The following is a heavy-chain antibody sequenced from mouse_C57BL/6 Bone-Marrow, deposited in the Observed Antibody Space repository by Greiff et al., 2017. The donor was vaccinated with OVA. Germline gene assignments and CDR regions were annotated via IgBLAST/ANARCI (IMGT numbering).Heavy chain of an antibody. V-gene: IGHV5-9*01. CDR2: ISGGGGNT. J-gene: IGHJ1*03. Sequence: EVQLVESGGGLVKPGGSLKLSCAASGFTFSSYTMSWVRQTPEKRLEWVATISGGGGNTYYPDSVKGRFTISRDNAKNTLYLQMSSLRSEDTALYYCARDYHRSFDVWGTGTTVTVSS. D-gene: IGHD2-4*01. CDR1: GFTFSSYT. CDR3: ARDYHRSFDV.